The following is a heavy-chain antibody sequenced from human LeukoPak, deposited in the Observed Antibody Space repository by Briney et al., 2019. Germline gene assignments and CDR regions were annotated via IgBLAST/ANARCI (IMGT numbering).Heavy chain of an antibody. Sequence: ASVKVSCKASGYTFTGYYMHWVRQAPGQGLEWMGWINPMSGGTNYAQKFQGRVTMTRDTSISTAYMELSRLRSDDTAVYYCARDPVTMVRGVIIPLGWFDPWGQGTLVTVSS. CDR1: GYTFTGYY. CDR3: ARDPVTMVRGVIIPLGWFDP. D-gene: IGHD3-10*01. CDR2: INPMSGGT. V-gene: IGHV1-2*02. J-gene: IGHJ5*02.